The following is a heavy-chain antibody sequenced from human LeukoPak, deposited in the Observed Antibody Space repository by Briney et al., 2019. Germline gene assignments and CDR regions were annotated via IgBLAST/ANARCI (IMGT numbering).Heavy chain of an antibody. CDR1: GGTFSSYA. D-gene: IGHD3-10*01. J-gene: IGHJ4*02. Sequence: SVKVSCKASGGTFSSYAISWVRQAPGQGLEWMGGIIPIFGTANYAQKFQGRVTITADESTSTAYMELSSLRSEDTAVYYCARDSITMVRVREWDYFDYWGQGTLVTVSS. CDR2: IIPIFGTA. V-gene: IGHV1-69*13. CDR3: ARDSITMVRVREWDYFDY.